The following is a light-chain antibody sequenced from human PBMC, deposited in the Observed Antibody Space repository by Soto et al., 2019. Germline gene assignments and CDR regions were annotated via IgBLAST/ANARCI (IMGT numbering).Light chain of an antibody. Sequence: QSALTQPASVSGSPGQSITISCTGTVSDVGGYDSVSWYQQHPGRAPKLIMYGVNNLPSGVSNRFSASKSADTASVTVSVLQCEVERNYYCCLFATSTTYVFGTGTKVTVL. CDR3: CLFATSTTYV. CDR1: VSDVGGYDS. J-gene: IGLJ1*01. CDR2: GVN. V-gene: IGLV2-14*03.